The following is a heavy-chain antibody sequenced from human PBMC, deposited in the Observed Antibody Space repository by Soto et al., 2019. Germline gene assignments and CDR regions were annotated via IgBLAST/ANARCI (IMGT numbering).Heavy chain of an antibody. CDR1: GFTFSSYW. J-gene: IGHJ4*02. D-gene: IGHD3-10*01. V-gene: IGHV3-7*03. Sequence: EVQLVESGGDLVQPGGSLRLSCAASGFTFSSYWMTWVRQAPGKGLECVANIKHSGSEKYYVDSVKGRFTISRDNAENSLYLQMHSLRAEDTAVYYCARVRYYGSGSLVYVDYWGQGTLVTVSS. CDR2: IKHSGSEK. CDR3: ARVRYYGSGSLVYVDY.